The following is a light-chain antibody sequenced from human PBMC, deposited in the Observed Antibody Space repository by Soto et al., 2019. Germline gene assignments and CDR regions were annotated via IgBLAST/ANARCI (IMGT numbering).Light chain of an antibody. V-gene: IGKV3-20*01. J-gene: IGKJ1*01. Sequence: EIVLTQSPGTLSLSPGESATLSCRASHTISSSYFAWYQQKPGQAPRLLMYGISRRATGIPDRFSGSGSGTDFTLTITRLEPEDFAVYYCRQYVTSSPRTFGQGTKVEIE. CDR1: HTISSSY. CDR3: RQYVTSSPRT. CDR2: GIS.